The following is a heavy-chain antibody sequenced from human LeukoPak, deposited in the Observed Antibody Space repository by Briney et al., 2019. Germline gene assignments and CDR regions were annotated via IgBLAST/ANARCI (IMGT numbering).Heavy chain of an antibody. CDR1: GFTFTDSF. J-gene: IGHJ4*02. D-gene: IGHD3-10*01. V-gene: IGHV1-2*02. Sequence: ASVKVSCKASGFTFTDSFMHWVRQAPGQGLEWLGWINPNSGGTNYAQKFQDRITMTRDTSTSTVYMELTSLRSDDTAVYYCARRELFGDYFDSWGQGTLVTVSS. CDR2: INPNSGGT. CDR3: ARRELFGDYFDS.